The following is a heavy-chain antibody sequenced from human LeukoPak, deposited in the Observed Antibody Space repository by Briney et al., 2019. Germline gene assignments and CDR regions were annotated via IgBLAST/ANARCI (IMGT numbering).Heavy chain of an antibody. Sequence: GGSLRLSCAASGFTVSTNYMSWIRQAPGKGLEWVANIKQDGSEKYYVDSVKGRFTISRDNAKNSLYLQMNSLRAEDTAVYYCARAGAYYDFWSGYSDAFDIWGQGTMVTVSS. CDR3: ARAGAYYDFWSGYSDAFDI. D-gene: IGHD3-3*01. CDR2: IKQDGSEK. CDR1: GFTVSTNY. J-gene: IGHJ3*02. V-gene: IGHV3-7*01.